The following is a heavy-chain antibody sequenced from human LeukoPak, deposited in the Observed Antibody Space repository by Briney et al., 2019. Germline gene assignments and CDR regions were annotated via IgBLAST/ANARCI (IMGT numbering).Heavy chain of an antibody. CDR1: GFTISSYS. CDR3: SKHYDFWSGYIRGFDS. D-gene: IGHD3-3*01. J-gene: IGHJ4*02. V-gene: IGHV3-30*05. Sequence: GGSLKLSCTASGFTISSYSMHWVRQPPGKGLQWMAIISYDGSGENYADSVKGRFTITRGTSNNTLYLQLNGLGTDGTAVYYFSKHYDFWSGYIRGFDSWGQGPLVTVSS. CDR2: ISYDGSGE.